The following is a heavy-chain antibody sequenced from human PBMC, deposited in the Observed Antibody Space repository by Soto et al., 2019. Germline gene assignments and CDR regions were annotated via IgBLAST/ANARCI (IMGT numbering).Heavy chain of an antibody. CDR3: ARDGGGYSGYWNPPEPNSIDY. Sequence: PGWSLRLSCAASGFTFSSYSMNWVRQAPGKGLEWVLSISSSSSYIYYADSVKGRFTISRDNAKNSLYLQMNSLRAEDTAVYYCARDGGGYSGYWNPPEPNSIDYWGQGTRVTVLL. CDR2: ISSSSSYI. J-gene: IGHJ4*02. V-gene: IGHV3-21*01. D-gene: IGHD5-12*01. CDR1: GFTFSSYS.